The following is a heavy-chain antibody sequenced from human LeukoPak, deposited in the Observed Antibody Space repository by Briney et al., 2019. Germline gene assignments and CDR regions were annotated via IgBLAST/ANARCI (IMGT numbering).Heavy chain of an antibody. CDR3: ARVDYDILTGYMAMID. CDR1: GFTFSDYY. Sequence: PGGSLRLSCAASGFTFSDYYMSWIRQAPGKGLEWVSNISSSSSYTNHADSVKGRFTISRDNAKNSLYLQMNSLRAEDTAVYYCARVDYDILTGYMAMIDWGQGTLVTVSS. J-gene: IGHJ4*02. CDR2: ISSSSSYT. V-gene: IGHV3-11*06. D-gene: IGHD3-9*01.